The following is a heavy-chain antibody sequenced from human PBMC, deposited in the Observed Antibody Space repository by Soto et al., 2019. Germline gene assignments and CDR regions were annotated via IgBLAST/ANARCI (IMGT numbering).Heavy chain of an antibody. V-gene: IGHV1-69*02. CDR3: ARGPLVVLNYFES. CDR2: IFPLTDIP. Sequence: QVQLVQSGTEVKKPGSSVKVSCKASGGTFRNYPINWVRQAPGQGLEWMGSIFPLTDIPDYAQNFQARLTISDEKYKSTAYMELSSMTSDYTAMYFCARGPLVVLNYFESWGQGTLVTVSS. CDR1: GGTFRNYP. J-gene: IGHJ4*02.